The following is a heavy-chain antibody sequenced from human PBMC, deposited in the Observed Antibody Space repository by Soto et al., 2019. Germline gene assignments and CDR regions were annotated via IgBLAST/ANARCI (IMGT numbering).Heavy chain of an antibody. D-gene: IGHD6-13*01. CDR1: GFTFSSYS. CDR2: ISSSSSTI. J-gene: IGHJ5*02. Sequence: EVQLVESGGGLVQPGGSLRLSCAASGFTFSSYSMNWVRQAPGKGLEWVSYISSSSSTIYYADSVKGRFTISRDNAKNSLYLQRNSLRAEDRAVYYCARHPERIAEIGWFDPWGQGTLVTVSS. CDR3: ARHPERIAEIGWFDP. V-gene: IGHV3-48*01.